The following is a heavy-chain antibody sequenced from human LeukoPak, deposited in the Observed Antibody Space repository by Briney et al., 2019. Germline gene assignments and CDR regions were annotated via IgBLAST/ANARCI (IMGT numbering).Heavy chain of an antibody. D-gene: IGHD3-22*01. CDR2: INPNSGGT. J-gene: IGHJ3*02. V-gene: IGHV1-2*02. CDR3: ARSLITMIAHDAFDI. CDR1: GYTFTGYY. Sequence: ASVKVSCKASGYTFTGYYMHWVRQAPGQGLEWMGWINPNSGGTNYAQKFQGRVTMTRDTSISTAYMELSRLRSDDTAVYYCARSLITMIAHDAFDIWGRGTMVTVSS.